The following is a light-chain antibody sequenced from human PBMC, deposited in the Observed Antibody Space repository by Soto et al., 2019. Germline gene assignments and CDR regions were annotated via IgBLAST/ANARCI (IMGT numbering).Light chain of an antibody. V-gene: IGKV3D-20*02. J-gene: IGKJ1*01. CDR3: QQRDTWPWT. CDR2: GAH. Sequence: EIVFTQSPGTLSLSPGERATLSCRASQSVDRRYLAWYQQKPGQAPRLLIYGAHSRATGIPARFSGSGSGTDFTLTISSLEPEDFAVYYCQQRDTWPWTFGQGTKVDI. CDR1: QSVDRRY.